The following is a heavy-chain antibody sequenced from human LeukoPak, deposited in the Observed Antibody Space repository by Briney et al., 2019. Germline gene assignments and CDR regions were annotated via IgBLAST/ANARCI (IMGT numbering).Heavy chain of an antibody. CDR2: IKSKIDGGTA. CDR3: TTQTPY. Sequence: KTGGSLRLSCTASGYTFSNAWMSWARQAPGKGLEWVGRIKSKIDGGTAEYAAPVKGRFTISRDDSKNTLYLQMNSLKTEDTAVYYCTTQTPYWGHGTLVTVSS. V-gene: IGHV3-15*01. CDR1: GYTFSNAW. J-gene: IGHJ4*01.